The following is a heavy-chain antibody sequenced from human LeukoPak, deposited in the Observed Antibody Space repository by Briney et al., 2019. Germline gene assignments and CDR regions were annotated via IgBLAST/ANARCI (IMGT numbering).Heavy chain of an antibody. V-gene: IGHV4-61*02. Sequence: PSETLSLTCTVSGDSISSGDYYWSWIRQPAGKGLEWIGRISSSGSTNYNPSLKSRVTISVDTSKNQFSLTVSSVTEADTAVYYCARDYGGKLDYWGHGTLVTVSS. CDR1: GDSISSGDYY. J-gene: IGHJ4*01. CDR3: ARDYGGKLDY. CDR2: ISSSGST. D-gene: IGHD4-23*01.